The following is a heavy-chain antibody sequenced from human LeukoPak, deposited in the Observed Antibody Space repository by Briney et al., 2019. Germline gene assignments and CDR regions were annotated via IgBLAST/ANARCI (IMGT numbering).Heavy chain of an antibody. J-gene: IGHJ6*02. CDR1: GFTFGDYA. V-gene: IGHV3-49*03. D-gene: IGHD4-17*01. CDR2: IRSKAYGGTT. CDR3: TREVTYGDYDPDDYYGMDV. Sequence: PGGSLRLSCTASGFTFGDYAMSWFRQAPGKGLEWVGFIRSKAYGGTTEYAASVKGRFTISRDDSKSIAYLQMNSLKTEDTAVYYCTREVTYGDYDPDDYYGMDVWGQGTTVTVSS.